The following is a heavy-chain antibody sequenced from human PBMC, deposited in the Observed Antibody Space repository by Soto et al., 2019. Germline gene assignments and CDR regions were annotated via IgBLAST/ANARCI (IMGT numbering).Heavy chain of an antibody. Sequence: SETLSLTCAVYGGSFSCYYWTWIRQPPGTGLEWIGEINHSGSTNYNPSLKSRVTISVDTSKNQFSLYLDMSSLKTDDTAVYYCTTTPYDGTPPAFDYWGQGTLVTVSS. J-gene: IGHJ4*02. CDR3: TTTPYDGTPPAFDY. CDR2: INHSGST. CDR1: GGSFSCYY. V-gene: IGHV4-34*03. D-gene: IGHD5-12*01.